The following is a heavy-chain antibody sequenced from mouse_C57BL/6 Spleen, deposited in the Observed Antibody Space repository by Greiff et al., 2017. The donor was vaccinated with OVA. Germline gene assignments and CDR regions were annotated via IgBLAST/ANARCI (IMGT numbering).Heavy chain of an antibody. CDR3: ARGGGLYDYDGGDY. V-gene: IGHV14-3*01. CDR2: IDPANGNT. CDR1: GFNIKNTY. J-gene: IGHJ2*01. D-gene: IGHD2-4*01. Sequence: VHVKQSVAELVRPGASVKLSCTASGFNIKNTYMHWVKQRPEQGLEWIGRIDPANGNTKYAPKFQGKATITADTSSNTAYLQLSSLTSEDTAIYYWARGGGLYDYDGGDYWGQGTTLTVSS.